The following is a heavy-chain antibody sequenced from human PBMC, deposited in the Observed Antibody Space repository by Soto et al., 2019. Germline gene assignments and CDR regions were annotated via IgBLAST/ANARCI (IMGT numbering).Heavy chain of an antibody. CDR2: ISSGSSYI. J-gene: IGHJ4*02. D-gene: IGHD4-17*01. V-gene: IGHV3-21*01. Sequence: EVQLVESGGGLVKPGGSLRLSCAASGFTFSTYSMNWVRQAPGKGLEWVSSISSGSSYIYYADSVKGRFTISRDNAKNSLFLQMNRLRAEDTAVYYCARPTVTPWDFDYWGQGTLVTVSS. CDR3: ARPTVTPWDFDY. CDR1: GFTFSTYS.